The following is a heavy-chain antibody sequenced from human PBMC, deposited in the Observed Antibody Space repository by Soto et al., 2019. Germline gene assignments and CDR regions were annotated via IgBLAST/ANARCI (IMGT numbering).Heavy chain of an antibody. CDR3: ARGIAPYYFDY. CDR2: INAGNGNT. CDR1: GYTFTSYD. V-gene: IGHV1-3*01. D-gene: IGHD6-13*01. Sequence: ASVKVSCKASGYTFTSYDINWVRQATGQRLEWMGWINAGNGNTKYSQKFQGRVTITRDTSASTAYMELSSLRSEDTAVYYCARGIAPYYFDYWGQGTLVTAPQ. J-gene: IGHJ4*02.